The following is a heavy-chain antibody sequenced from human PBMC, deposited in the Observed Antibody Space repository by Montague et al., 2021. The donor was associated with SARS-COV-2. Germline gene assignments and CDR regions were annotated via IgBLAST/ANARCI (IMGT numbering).Heavy chain of an antibody. J-gene: IGHJ4*02. CDR2: IYYSGST. V-gene: IGHV4-59*13. CDR3: ARGDVEMATIKSGGPFYHFDY. D-gene: IGHD5-24*01. Sequence: SETLSLTCTVSGGSISSYYWSWIRQPPGKGLEWIGYIYYSGSTNYNPSLKSPVTISVDTSKNQFSLKLSSVTAADTAGYYCARGDVEMATIKSGGPFYHFDYWGQGTLVTVSS. CDR1: GGSISSYY.